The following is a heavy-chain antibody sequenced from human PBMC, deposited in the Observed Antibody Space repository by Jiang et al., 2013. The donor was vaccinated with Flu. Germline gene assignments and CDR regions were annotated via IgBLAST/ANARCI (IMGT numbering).Heavy chain of an antibody. D-gene: IGHD4-17*01. CDR2: IFSNDEK. CDR1: GFSLSNARMG. CDR3: ARTYGYHDYGDYRDAFDI. J-gene: IGHJ3*02. V-gene: IGHV2-26*01. Sequence: KPTQTLTLTCTVSGFSLSNARMGVSWIRQPPGKALEWLAHIFSNDEKSYSTSLKSRLTISKDTSKSQVVLTMTNMDPVDTATYYCARTYGYHDYGDYRDAFDIWGQGTMVTVSS.